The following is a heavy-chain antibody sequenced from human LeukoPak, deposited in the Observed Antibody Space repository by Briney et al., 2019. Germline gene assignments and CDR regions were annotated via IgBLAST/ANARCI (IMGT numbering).Heavy chain of an antibody. CDR2: IYKIGTT. CDR3: VIGVGWQPDY. Sequence: PSETLSLTCTVFGDSFTGYFLNWVRQPPGKGLEWIGHIYKIGTTNYNPSLKSRLTISADTSKTQFSLQLRSVTAADTAVYYCVIGVGWQPDYWGQGALVTVSS. V-gene: IGHV4-59*01. J-gene: IGHJ4*02. D-gene: IGHD2-15*01. CDR1: GDSFTGYF.